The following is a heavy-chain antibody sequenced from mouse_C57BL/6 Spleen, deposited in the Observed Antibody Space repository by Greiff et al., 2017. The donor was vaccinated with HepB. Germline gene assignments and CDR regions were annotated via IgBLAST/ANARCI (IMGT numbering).Heavy chain of an antibody. V-gene: IGHV1-54*01. Sequence: QVQLQQSGAELVRPGTSVKVSCKASGYAFTNYLIEWVKQRPGQGLEWIGVINPGSGGTNYNEKFKGKATLTADKSSSTAYMQLSSLTSEDSAVYVCARGDYYREDAMDYWGQGTSVTVSS. CDR2: INPGSGGT. CDR3: ARGDYYREDAMDY. D-gene: IGHD2-12*01. CDR1: GYAFTNYL. J-gene: IGHJ4*01.